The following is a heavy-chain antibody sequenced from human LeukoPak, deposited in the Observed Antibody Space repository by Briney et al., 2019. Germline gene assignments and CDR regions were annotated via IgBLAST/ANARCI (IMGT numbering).Heavy chain of an antibody. CDR3: AKSSGDSFFDY. V-gene: IGHV3-9*01. CDR2: ISWNSGII. D-gene: IGHD3-10*01. Sequence: TGGSLRLSCAASGFTFDDYAMHWVRQAPGKGLEWVSRISWNSGIIDYAASVKGRFTISRDNAKNSLYLQMNSLRAEDTALYFCAKSSGDSFFDYWGQGTLVTVSS. CDR1: GFTFDDYA. J-gene: IGHJ4*02.